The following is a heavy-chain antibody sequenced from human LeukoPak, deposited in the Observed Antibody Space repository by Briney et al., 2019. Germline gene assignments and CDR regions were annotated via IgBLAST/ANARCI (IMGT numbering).Heavy chain of an antibody. D-gene: IGHD6-19*01. V-gene: IGHV3-23*01. CDR1: GFTFSSYA. CDR3: AKDTSSGWYYFDY. J-gene: IGHJ4*02. CDR2: ISGSGGST. Sequence: GGSLRLSCAASGFTFSSYAMSWVRQAPGKGLEWVSAISGSGGSTYYADSVKVRFTISRDNSKNTLYLQMNSLRAEDTAVYYCAKDTSSGWYYFDYWGQGTLVTVSS.